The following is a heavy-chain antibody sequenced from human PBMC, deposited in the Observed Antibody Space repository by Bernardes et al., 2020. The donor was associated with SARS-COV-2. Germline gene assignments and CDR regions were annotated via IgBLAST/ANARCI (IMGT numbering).Heavy chain of an antibody. Sequence: GGSLRLSCAASGFTFTKYDMSWVRQSPGKGLEWVSGISGSGNPTYYADSVKGRFTISRDNAKNTLFLQMEILRAEDTAVYYCAKDDDRPLFGAPGFDSWGQGTLVTVSS. J-gene: IGHJ4*02. CDR1: GFTFTKYD. CDR2: ISGSGNPT. D-gene: IGHD3-3*01. CDR3: AKDDDRPLFGAPGFDS. V-gene: IGHV3-23*01.